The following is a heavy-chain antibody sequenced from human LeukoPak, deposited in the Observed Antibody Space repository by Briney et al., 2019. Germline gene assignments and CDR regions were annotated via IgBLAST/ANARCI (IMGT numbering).Heavy chain of an antibody. CDR3: ARDDVDTSIVTIQY. CDR1: GASISNFY. V-gene: IGHV4-4*07. J-gene: IGHJ4*01. D-gene: IGHD4-17*01. Sequence: SETLSLTCTVFGASISNFYWSWIRQPAGKGLEWIGRIYNSGATNYNTSLKSRVTMSRDTSKNQLSLILRSVTAADTAVYYCARDDVDTSIVTIQYWGQGSLVTVSS. CDR2: IYNSGAT.